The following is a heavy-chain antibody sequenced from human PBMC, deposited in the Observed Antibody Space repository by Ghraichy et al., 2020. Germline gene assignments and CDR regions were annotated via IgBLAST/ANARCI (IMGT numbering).Heavy chain of an antibody. V-gene: IGHV3-23*01. D-gene: IGHD1-26*01. CDR1: GFTFSSYA. Sequence: LSLTCAASGFTFSSYAMSWVRQAPGKGLEWVSAISGSGGSTYYADSVKGRFTISRDNSKNTLYLQMNSLRAEDTAVYYCAKGSAPIMGATRRPLDYWGQGTLVTVSS. CDR3: AKGSAPIMGATRRPLDY. J-gene: IGHJ4*02. CDR2: ISGSGGST.